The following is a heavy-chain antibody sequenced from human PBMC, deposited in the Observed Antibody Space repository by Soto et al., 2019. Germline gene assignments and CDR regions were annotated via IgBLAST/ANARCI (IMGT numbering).Heavy chain of an antibody. CDR1: GFTFSSYA. Sequence: PGGSLRLSCAASGFTFSSYAMSWVRQAPGKGLEWVSGISGTGASTYYADSVKGRFTISRDNSKNTLYLQMNSLRAEDTAVYHCAKGRYDSMRVYFDYWGQGTLVTVSS. V-gene: IGHV3-23*01. J-gene: IGHJ4*02. D-gene: IGHD3-22*01. CDR2: ISGTGAST. CDR3: AKGRYDSMRVYFDY.